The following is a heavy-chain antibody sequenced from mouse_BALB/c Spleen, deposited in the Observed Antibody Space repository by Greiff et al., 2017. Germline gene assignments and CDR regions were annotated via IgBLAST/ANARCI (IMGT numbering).Heavy chain of an antibody. J-gene: IGHJ3*01. V-gene: IGHV1-9*01. CDR1: GYTFSSYW. Sequence: QVQLQQSGAELMKPGASVKISCKATGYTFSSYWIEWVKQRPGHGLEWIGEILPGSGSTNYNEKFKGKATFTADTSSNTAYMQLSSLTSEDSAVYYCARQTTATWGFAYWGQGTLVTVSA. CDR2: ILPGSGST. CDR3: ARQTTATWGFAY. D-gene: IGHD1-2*01.